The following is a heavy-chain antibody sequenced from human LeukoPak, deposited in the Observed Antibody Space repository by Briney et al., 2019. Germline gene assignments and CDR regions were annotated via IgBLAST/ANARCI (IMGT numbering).Heavy chain of an antibody. Sequence: SETLSLTCTVSGGSISSSYWSWIRQPAGKALEWIGRIYTSGSTTYNPSLKSRITMSVDTSKNQFSLKLSSVTAPGTAPYYVWRDPLSGISFCLPWGEGTRVTVSS. J-gene: IGHJ5*02. CDR3: WRDPLSGISFCLP. CDR2: IYTSGST. V-gene: IGHV4-4*07. D-gene: IGHD1-1*01. CDR1: GGSISSSY.